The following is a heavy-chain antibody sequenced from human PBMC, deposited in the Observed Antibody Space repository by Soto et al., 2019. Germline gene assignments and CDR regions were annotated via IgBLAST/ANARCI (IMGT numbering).Heavy chain of an antibody. D-gene: IGHD3-10*01. CDR3: ARDPAGVINYYGMDV. CDR2: INAGNGNT. CDR1: GYTFRSYA. Sequence: GPSVKASFKASGYTFRSYAMHWVRQSPGQRREWMGWINAGNGNTKYSQKFQGRVTITRDTSASTAYMELSSLRSEDTAVYYCARDPAGVINYYGMDVWGQGTTVTVYS. J-gene: IGHJ6*02. V-gene: IGHV1-3*01.